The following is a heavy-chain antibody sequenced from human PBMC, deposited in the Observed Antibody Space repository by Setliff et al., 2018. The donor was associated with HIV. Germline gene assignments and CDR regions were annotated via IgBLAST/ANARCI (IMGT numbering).Heavy chain of an antibody. D-gene: IGHD3-16*01. CDR1: GGSSSSRSYY. CDR2: IYSSGST. J-gene: IGHJ3*02. Sequence: SETLSLTCTVSGGSSSSRSYYWGWIRQPPGKGLEWTGSIYSSGSTNYNPSLKSRVTMSVDRSKNQFSLRLNSVTAADTAVYYCASPRSLLVWYDAFDIWGQGTMVTVSS. V-gene: IGHV4-39*07. CDR3: ASPRSLLVWYDAFDI.